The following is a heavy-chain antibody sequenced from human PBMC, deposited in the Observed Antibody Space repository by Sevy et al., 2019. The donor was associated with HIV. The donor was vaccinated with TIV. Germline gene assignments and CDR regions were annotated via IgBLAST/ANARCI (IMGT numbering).Heavy chain of an antibody. Sequence: GGSLRLSCGASRFTFRNYAMTWVRQAPGRGLEWVSGITSSGGNTYYADSVRGRFTISRDNSKDTLYLRLNSLRAEDTAVYYCAKGGGPAANKLDNWGQGTLVTVSS. D-gene: IGHD2-2*01. CDR1: RFTFRNYA. J-gene: IGHJ4*02. V-gene: IGHV3-23*01. CDR2: ITSSGGNT. CDR3: AKGGGPAANKLDN.